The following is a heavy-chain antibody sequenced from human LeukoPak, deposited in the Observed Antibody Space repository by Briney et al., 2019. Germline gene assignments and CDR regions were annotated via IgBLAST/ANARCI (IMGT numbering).Heavy chain of an antibody. CDR1: GGSISSSSYY. CDR2: IYYSGST. Sequence: SETLSLTCTVSGGSISSSSYYWGWIRQPPGKGLEWIGRIYYSGSTYYNPSLKSRVTISVDTSKNQFSLKLSSVAAADTAVYYCAAYSSGWYYFDYWGQGTLVTVSS. D-gene: IGHD6-19*01. J-gene: IGHJ4*02. V-gene: IGHV4-39*01. CDR3: AAYSSGWYYFDY.